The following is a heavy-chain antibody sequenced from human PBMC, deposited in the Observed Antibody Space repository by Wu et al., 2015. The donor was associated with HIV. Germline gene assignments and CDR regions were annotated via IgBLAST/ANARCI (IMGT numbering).Heavy chain of an antibody. J-gene: IGHJ3*02. CDR2: ISGYNGNT. CDR3: ARATYYYDSSGARGAFDI. D-gene: IGHD3-22*01. CDR1: GYTFISYG. Sequence: QVQLVQSGAEVKKPGASVKVSCKASGYTFISYGITWVRQAPGQGLEWMGWISGYNGNTNYAERLQGRVTMTTDTSTSTAYMELRSLRSEDTAVYYCARATYYYDSSGARGAFDIWGQGTMVTVSS. V-gene: IGHV1-18*01.